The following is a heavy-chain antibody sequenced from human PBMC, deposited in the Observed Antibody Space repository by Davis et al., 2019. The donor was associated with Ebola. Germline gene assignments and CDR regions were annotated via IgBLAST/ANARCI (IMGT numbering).Heavy chain of an antibody. V-gene: IGHV3-74*03. CDR2: IKTDGSSI. Sequence: PGGSLRLSCAASGFTFRNYWMHWVRQAPGKGLVWVSRIKTDGSSITYADSVKGRFTISRDNAKNTVYLQMNSPRAEDTAVYYCTRVGYGDSWRWFDSWGQGTLVTVSS. CDR1: GFTFRNYW. J-gene: IGHJ5*01. CDR3: TRVGYGDSWRWFDS. D-gene: IGHD4-17*01.